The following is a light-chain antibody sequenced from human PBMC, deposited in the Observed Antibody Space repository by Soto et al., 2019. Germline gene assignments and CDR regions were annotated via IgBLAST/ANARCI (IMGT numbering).Light chain of an antibody. Sequence: EMVLTQSPATLSLSPGERATLSCRASQSVSRNLAWYQQRPGQAPRLLISGASTRATGIAARFSGSGSGREFTLTISSLQSEDSALYYCQQYSNWPTFGQGTRLEI. CDR2: GAS. V-gene: IGKV3-15*01. CDR1: QSVSRN. J-gene: IGKJ5*01. CDR3: QQYSNWPT.